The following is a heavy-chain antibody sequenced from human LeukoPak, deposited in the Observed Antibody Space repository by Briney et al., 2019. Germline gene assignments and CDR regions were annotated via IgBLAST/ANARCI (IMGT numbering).Heavy chain of an antibody. V-gene: IGHV3-66*01. CDR2: IYSSGST. CDR3: ARDTRIAAAEVYYYYGMDV. D-gene: IGHD6-13*01. J-gene: IGHJ6*02. CDR1: GFTVSGNY. Sequence: GGSMRLSCAASGFTVSGNYISWVRQAPGQGLEWVSVIYSSGSTYYADSVKGRFTISRDNSKNTLYLQMNSLRAEDTAVYYCARDTRIAAAEVYYYYGMDVWGQGTTVPVSS.